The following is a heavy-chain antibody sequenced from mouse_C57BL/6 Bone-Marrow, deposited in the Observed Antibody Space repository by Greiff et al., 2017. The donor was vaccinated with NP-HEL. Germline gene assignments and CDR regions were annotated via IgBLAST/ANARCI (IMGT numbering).Heavy chain of an antibody. V-gene: IGHV1-26*01. Sequence: VQLQQSGPELVKPGASVKISCKASGYTFTDYYMNWVKQSHGKSLEWIGDINPNNGGTSYNQKFKGKATLTVDKSSSTAYMELRSLTSEDSAVYYCARSRWLLLFAYWGQGTLVTVSA. CDR1: GYTFTDYY. CDR2: INPNNGGT. J-gene: IGHJ3*01. D-gene: IGHD2-3*01. CDR3: ARSRWLLLFAY.